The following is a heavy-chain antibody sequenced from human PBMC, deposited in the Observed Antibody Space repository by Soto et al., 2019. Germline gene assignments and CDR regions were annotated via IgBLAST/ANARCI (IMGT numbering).Heavy chain of an antibody. CDR3: ARFSYSSGWFAFDY. Sequence: ASVKVSCKASGYTFTGYYMHWVRQAPGQGLEWMGWINPNSGGTNYAQKFQGRVTMTRDTSISTAYMELSRLRSDDTAVYYCARFSYSSGWFAFDYWGQGTLVTSPQ. CDR1: GYTFTGYY. CDR2: INPNSGGT. J-gene: IGHJ4*02. V-gene: IGHV1-2*02. D-gene: IGHD6-19*01.